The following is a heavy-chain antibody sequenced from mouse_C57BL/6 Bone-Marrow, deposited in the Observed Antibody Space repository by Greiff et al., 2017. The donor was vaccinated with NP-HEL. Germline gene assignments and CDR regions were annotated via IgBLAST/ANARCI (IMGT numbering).Heavy chain of an antibody. J-gene: IGHJ2*01. CDR3: ARETGMFFDY. D-gene: IGHD4-1*01. Sequence: EVQLVESGPGLVKPSQSLSLTCSVTGYSITSGYYWNWIRQFPGNKLEWMGYISYDGSNNYNPSLKNRISITRDTSKNQFFLKLNSVTTEDTATYYCARETGMFFDYWGQGTTLTVSS. CDR2: ISYDGSN. CDR1: GYSITSGYY. V-gene: IGHV3-6*01.